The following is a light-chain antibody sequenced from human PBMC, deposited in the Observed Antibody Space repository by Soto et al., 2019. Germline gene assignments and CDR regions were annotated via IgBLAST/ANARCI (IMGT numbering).Light chain of an antibody. CDR1: SSDVGNYDR. Sequence: QSVLTQPPSVSGSPGQSVTIPCTGTSSDVGNYDRVSWYHQAPGTAPKLMIYEVSNRPSGVPDRFSGSKSGNTASLSISGLQAEDEGDYYCGSYTTSTARFVFGTETKLTVL. CDR2: EVS. V-gene: IGLV2-18*02. J-gene: IGLJ1*01. CDR3: GSYTTSTARFV.